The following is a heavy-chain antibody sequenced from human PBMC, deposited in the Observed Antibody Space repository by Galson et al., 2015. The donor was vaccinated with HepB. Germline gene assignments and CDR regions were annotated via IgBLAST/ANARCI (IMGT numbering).Heavy chain of an antibody. CDR1: GGTFSSYA. D-gene: IGHD3-22*01. Sequence: SVKVSCKASGGTFSSYAISWVRQAPGQGLGWMGGIIPIFGTANYAQKFQGRVTITADESTSTAYMELSSLRSEDTAVYCCARPYYDSSGYYYGGFDYWGQGTLVTVSS. CDR3: ARPYYDSSGYYYGGFDY. V-gene: IGHV1-69*13. J-gene: IGHJ4*02. CDR2: IIPIFGTA.